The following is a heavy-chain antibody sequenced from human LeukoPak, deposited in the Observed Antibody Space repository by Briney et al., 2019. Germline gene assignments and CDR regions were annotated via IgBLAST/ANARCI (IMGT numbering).Heavy chain of an antibody. D-gene: IGHD6-13*01. CDR2: INPNSGGT. CDR1: GYTFTGYY. V-gene: IGHV1-2*06. Sequence: ASVTVSCKASGYTFTGYYMHWVRQAPGQGLEWMGRINPNSGGTNYAQKFQGRVTMTRDTSISTAYMELSRLRSDDTAVYYCARDSSSWYENWFDPWGQGTLVTVSS. CDR3: ARDSSSWYENWFDP. J-gene: IGHJ5*02.